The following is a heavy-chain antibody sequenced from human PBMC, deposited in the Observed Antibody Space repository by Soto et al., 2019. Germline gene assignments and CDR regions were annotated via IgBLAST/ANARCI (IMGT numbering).Heavy chain of an antibody. V-gene: IGHV1-69*01. D-gene: IGHD3-22*01. CDR2: IIPIFGTA. J-gene: IGHJ4*02. Sequence: QVQLVQSGAEVKKPGSSVKVSCKASGGTFSSYALSWVRQAPGQGLEWMGGIIPIFGTANYAQKFQGRVTITADESTSTAYMELSSLRSEDTPVYYCAREGASGSHIGYWGQGTLVTVSS. CDR3: AREGASGSHIGY. CDR1: GGTFSSYA.